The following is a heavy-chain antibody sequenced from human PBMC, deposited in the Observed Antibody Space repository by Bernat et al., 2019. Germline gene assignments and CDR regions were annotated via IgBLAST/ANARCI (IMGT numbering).Heavy chain of an antibody. V-gene: IGHV3-21*01. J-gene: IGHJ4*02. CDR1: GFTFSSYT. CDR3: ARGEYSSSSADLDY. D-gene: IGHD6-6*01. Sequence: VQLVESGGGLVKPGGSLRLSCAASGFTFSSYTMNWARHAPGQGLAWVSSISSSSSYIYYADSVKGRFTISRDNAKNSPYLQMNSMRAEETAVYYCARGEYSSSSADLDYWGQGTLVTVSS. CDR2: ISSSSSYI.